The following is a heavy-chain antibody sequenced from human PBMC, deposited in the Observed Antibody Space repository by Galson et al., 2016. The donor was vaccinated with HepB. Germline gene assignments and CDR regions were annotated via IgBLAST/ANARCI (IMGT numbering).Heavy chain of an antibody. CDR2: ISYDGSNK. CDR3: AKWGGSGYDWARLDY. V-gene: IGHV3-30*18. D-gene: IGHD5-12*01. J-gene: IGHJ4*02. CDR1: GFTFSSYG. Sequence: SLRLSCAASGFTFSSYGMHWVRQAPGKGLEWVAVISYDGSNKYYADSVKGRFTISIDNSKNTLYLQMNSLRAEDTAVYYCAKWGGSGYDWARLDYWGQGTLVTVSS.